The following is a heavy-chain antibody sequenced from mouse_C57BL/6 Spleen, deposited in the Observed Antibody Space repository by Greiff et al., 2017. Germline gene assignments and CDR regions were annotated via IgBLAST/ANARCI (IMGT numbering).Heavy chain of an antibody. Sequence: EVKLQQSGPELVKPGASVKISCKASGYTFTDYYMNWVKQSQGKSLEWIGAINPNNGRTSYTQTFKGKAILTVDKSSSTAYMELRSLTSEDSAVYYCARYGYYLSWFAYWGQGTLVTVSA. CDR3: ARYGYYLSWFAY. V-gene: IGHV1-26*01. J-gene: IGHJ3*01. D-gene: IGHD2-3*01. CDR1: GYTFTDYY. CDR2: INPNNGRT.